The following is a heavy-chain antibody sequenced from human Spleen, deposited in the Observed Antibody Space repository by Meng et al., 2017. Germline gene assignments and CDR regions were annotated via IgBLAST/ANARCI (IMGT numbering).Heavy chain of an antibody. J-gene: IGHJ4*02. D-gene: IGHD5-12*01. Sequence: GESLKISCAASGFTFSSYNMHWVRQTPGEGLVWVSRINTDASITTYADSVKGRFTISRDDAKNSLYLQMNSLRAEDTAVYYCARLDGRGYSGYVWYFDYWGQGTLVTVSS. CDR1: GFTFSSYN. CDR2: INTDASIT. V-gene: IGHV3-74*03. CDR3: ARLDGRGYSGYVWYFDY.